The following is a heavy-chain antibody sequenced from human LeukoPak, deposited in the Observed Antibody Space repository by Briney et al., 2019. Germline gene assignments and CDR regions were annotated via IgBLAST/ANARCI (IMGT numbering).Heavy chain of an antibody. V-gene: IGHV1-46*01. Sequence: ASVKVSCKASGYTFTSYYMHWVRQAPRQGLEWMGIINPSGGSTSYAQKFQGRVTMTRDTSTSTVYMELSSLRSEDTAVYYCARDPTTYYYDSSVAFDIWGQGTMVTVSS. CDR2: INPSGGST. CDR3: ARDPTTYYYDSSVAFDI. D-gene: IGHD3-22*01. CDR1: GYTFTSYY. J-gene: IGHJ3*02.